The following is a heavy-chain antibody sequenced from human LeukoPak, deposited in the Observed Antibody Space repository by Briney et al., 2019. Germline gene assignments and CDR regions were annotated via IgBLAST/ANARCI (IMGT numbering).Heavy chain of an antibody. Sequence: GASVKVSCKVSGYTLTELSMHWVRQAPGKGLEWMGGFDPEDGETIYAQKFQGRVTMTEDTSTDTAYMELSSLRSEDTAVYYCATDRGVLGYCSSTSCGDAFDIWGQGTMVTVSS. CDR3: ATDRGVLGYCSSTSCGDAFDI. J-gene: IGHJ3*02. D-gene: IGHD2-2*01. V-gene: IGHV1-24*01. CDR1: GYTLTELS. CDR2: FDPEDGET.